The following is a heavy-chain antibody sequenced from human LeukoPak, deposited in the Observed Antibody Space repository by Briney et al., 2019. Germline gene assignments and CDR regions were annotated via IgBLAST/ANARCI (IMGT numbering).Heavy chain of an antibody. Sequence: KPGGSLRLSCTASGFTFSDYYMSWIRQAPGKGLEWVSYISSSGSTIYYADSVKGRFTISRDNAKNSLYLQMNSLRAEDTAVYYCASIPDYGDYVSREWGQGTLVTVSS. D-gene: IGHD4-17*01. CDR3: ASIPDYGDYVSRE. V-gene: IGHV3-11*04. CDR1: GFTFSDYY. J-gene: IGHJ4*02. CDR2: ISSSGSTI.